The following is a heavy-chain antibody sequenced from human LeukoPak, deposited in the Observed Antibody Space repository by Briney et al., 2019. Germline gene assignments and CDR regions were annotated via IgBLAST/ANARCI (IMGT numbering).Heavy chain of an antibody. D-gene: IGHD4-17*01. CDR3: ARADYGSGYFDY. J-gene: IGHJ4*02. CDR1: GGSFSGYY. Sequence: SETLSLTCAVYGGSFSGYYWSWIRQPPGKGLERSGEINHSGSTNYNPSLKSRITISVDTSKNQFSLKLSSVTAADTAVYYCARADYGSGYFDYWGQGTLVTVSS. CDR2: INHSGST. V-gene: IGHV4-34*01.